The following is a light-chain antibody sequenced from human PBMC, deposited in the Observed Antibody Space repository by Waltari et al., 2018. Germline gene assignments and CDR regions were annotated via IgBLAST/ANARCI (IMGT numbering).Light chain of an antibody. V-gene: IGKV1-8*01. CDR3: QQYYSYSFT. Sequence: AIRMTQSPSSFSASTGDRVTITCRASQGISRYLAWYQQKPGKAPKLLIYAASTLQSGVPSRFSGSGSGTDFTLTISCLQSEDFATYYCQQYYSYSFTFGPGTKVDIK. J-gene: IGKJ3*01. CDR1: QGISRY. CDR2: AAS.